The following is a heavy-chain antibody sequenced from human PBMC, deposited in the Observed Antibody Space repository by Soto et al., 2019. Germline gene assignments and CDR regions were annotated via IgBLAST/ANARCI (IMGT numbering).Heavy chain of an antibody. J-gene: IGHJ3*02. D-gene: IGHD3-9*01. Sequence: GASVKVSCKASGYTFTSYAMHWVRQAPGQRLEWMGWINAGNGNTKYSQKFQGRVTITRDTSASTAYMELSSLRSEDTAVYYCARVGDVLRYFDWYQRGYAFDIWGQGAMVTVSS. CDR3: ARVGDVLRYFDWYQRGYAFDI. CDR1: GYTFTSYA. V-gene: IGHV1-3*01. CDR2: INAGNGNT.